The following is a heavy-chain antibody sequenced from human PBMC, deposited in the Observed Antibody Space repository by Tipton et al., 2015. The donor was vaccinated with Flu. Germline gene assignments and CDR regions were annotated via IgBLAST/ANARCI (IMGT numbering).Heavy chain of an antibody. Sequence: TLSLTCSVSGFSISSGYYWGWIRQPPGKGLEWIGKIYHGGTAYYNPSLKSRVIISVDTSNNQLSLTVNSVTAGDTAVYFCARESGYVNSWGQGTLVTVSA. D-gene: IGHD3-16*01. V-gene: IGHV4-38-2*02. CDR2: IYHGGTA. J-gene: IGHJ5*02. CDR3: ARESGYVNS. CDR1: GFSISSGYY.